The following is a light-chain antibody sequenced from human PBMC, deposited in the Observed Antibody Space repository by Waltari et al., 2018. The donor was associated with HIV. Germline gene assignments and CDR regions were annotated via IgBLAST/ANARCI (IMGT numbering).Light chain of an antibody. CDR3: GTWDSSLSAGGV. V-gene: IGLV1-51*01. CDR2: DNN. Sequence: QSVLTQPPSVSAAPGQKVTISCSGSSYNMGNNYVSWYQQLPGTAPKLLIYDNNKRPSGIPDRFSGSKSGTSATLGITGLQTGDEADYYCGTWDSSLSAGGVFGGGTKLTVL. CDR1: SYNMGNNY. J-gene: IGLJ3*02.